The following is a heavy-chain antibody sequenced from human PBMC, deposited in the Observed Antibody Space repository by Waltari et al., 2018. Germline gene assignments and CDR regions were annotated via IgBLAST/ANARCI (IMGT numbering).Heavy chain of an antibody. CDR2: INAGNGNK. CDR1: GYTFTSYA. Sequence: QVQLVQSGAEVKKPGASVKVSCKASGYTFTSYAMHWVRQAPGQRLEWMGWINAGNGNKKYSQKFQGRVTITRDTSASTAYMELSSLRSEDSAVYYCAREAPYLDYWGQGTLVTVSS. CDR3: AREAPYLDY. V-gene: IGHV1-3*01. J-gene: IGHJ4*02.